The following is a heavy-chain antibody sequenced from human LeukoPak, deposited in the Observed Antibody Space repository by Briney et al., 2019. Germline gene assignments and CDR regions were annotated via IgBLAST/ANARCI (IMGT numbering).Heavy chain of an antibody. CDR2: ISAYNGNT. V-gene: IGHV1-18*01. Sequence: GASVKVSCKASGYTFTSYGISWVRQAPGQGLEWMGWISAYNGNTNYAQKLQGRVTMTTDTSTSTAYMELRSLRSDDTAVYYCARSITYYYDSSGYYGCYYSDYWGQGTLVTVSS. CDR3: ARSITYYYDSSGYYGCYYSDY. D-gene: IGHD3-22*01. J-gene: IGHJ4*02. CDR1: GYTFTSYG.